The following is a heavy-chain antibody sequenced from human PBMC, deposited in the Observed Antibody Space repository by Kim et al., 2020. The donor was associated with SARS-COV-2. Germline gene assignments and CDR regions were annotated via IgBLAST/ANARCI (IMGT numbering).Heavy chain of an antibody. Sequence: RFTISRDNSKNTLYLQMNSLRAEDTAVYYCARDLDEVEQQLWNYYYGMDVWGQGTTVTVSS. D-gene: IGHD6-13*01. J-gene: IGHJ6*02. V-gene: IGHV3-30*07. CDR3: ARDLDEVEQQLWNYYYGMDV.